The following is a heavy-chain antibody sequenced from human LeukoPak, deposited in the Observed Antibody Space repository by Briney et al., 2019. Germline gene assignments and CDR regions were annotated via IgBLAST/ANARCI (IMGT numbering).Heavy chain of an antibody. J-gene: IGHJ3*02. CDR3: ARGHTLAVDRREGDPFDI. Sequence: SETLSLTCAVSGDSITSDYYWVWIRQPPGKGLEWIGNVYHSGTTYYNPSLKSRVTMSVDTATDQFSLKLISVTAADTAVYYCARGHTLAVDRREGDPFDIWGQGTMVIVS. CDR2: VYHSGTT. CDR1: GDSITSDYY. V-gene: IGHV4-38-2*01. D-gene: IGHD4-23*01.